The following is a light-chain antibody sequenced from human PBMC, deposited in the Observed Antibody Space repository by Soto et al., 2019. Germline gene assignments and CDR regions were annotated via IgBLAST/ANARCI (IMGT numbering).Light chain of an antibody. J-gene: IGKJ3*01. CDR3: QQYGNAPFT. CDR1: QSVSSSY. CDR2: GAS. V-gene: IGKV3-20*01. Sequence: EIVLTQSPGTLSFSPGXRATLTCRASQSVSSSYLAWFQQKPGQAPRLLIYGASSRATGIPDRFSGSGSGTDFTITISRLEPEDFAVYYCQQYGNAPFTFGPGTKVDIK.